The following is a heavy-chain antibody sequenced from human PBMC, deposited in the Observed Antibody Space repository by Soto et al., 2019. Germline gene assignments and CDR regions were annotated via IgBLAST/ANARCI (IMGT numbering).Heavy chain of an antibody. CDR3: ATAPPSFYFGSGSFLRGPYFDF. Sequence: GESLKISCKGSGYTFTDYWIGWVRQLPGKGLEWMGIIYPGDSDTRYSPSFQGQVTITADKSTSTAYLQWNTLKASDTAMYYCATAPPSFYFGSGSFLRGPYFDFWGQGTLVTVSS. CDR1: GYTFTDYW. D-gene: IGHD3-10*01. CDR2: IYPGDSDT. J-gene: IGHJ4*02. V-gene: IGHV5-51*01.